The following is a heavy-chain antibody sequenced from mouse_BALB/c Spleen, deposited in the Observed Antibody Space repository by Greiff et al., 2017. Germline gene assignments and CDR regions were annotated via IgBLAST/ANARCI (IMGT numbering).Heavy chain of an antibody. D-gene: IGHD1-2*01. V-gene: IGHV1-9*01. CDR1: GYTFSSYW. CDR3: ASLRPNYYAMDY. Sequence: VQLQQSGAELMKPGASVKISCKATGYTFSSYWIEWVKQRPGHGLEWIGEILPGSGSTNYNEKFKGKATFTADTSSNTAYMQLSSLTSEDSAVYYCASLRPNYYAMDYWGQGTSVTVSS. J-gene: IGHJ4*01. CDR2: ILPGSGST.